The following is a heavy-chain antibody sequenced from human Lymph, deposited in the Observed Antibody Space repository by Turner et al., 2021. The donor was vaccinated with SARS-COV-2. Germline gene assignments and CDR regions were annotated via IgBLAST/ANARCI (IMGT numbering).Heavy chain of an antibody. CDR2: IYHSGNT. D-gene: IGHD2-2*01. CDR1: AGSISSSNW. CDR3: ARRYCSSTSCPNWFDP. J-gene: IGHJ5*02. Sequence: QLQLQESGPGLVKPSGTLSLTCAVSAGSISSSNWWSWVRQPPGKGLEWIGEIYHSGNTNYNPSLKSRVTISVDKSKNQFSLKLTSVTAADTAVYYCARRYCSSTSCPNWFDPWGQGTLVTVSS. V-gene: IGHV4-4*02.